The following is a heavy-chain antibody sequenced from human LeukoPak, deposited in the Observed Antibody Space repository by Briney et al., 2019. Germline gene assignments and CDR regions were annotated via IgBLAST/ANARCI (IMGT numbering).Heavy chain of an antibody. D-gene: IGHD3-9*01. CDR3: ARNEYDILAGYQEINYYYYYMDV. CDR1: GFSFSSYN. J-gene: IGHJ6*03. Sequence: GGSLRLSCAASGFSFSSYNMNWVRQAPGKGLEWVSSITTSSTYTFYADSVKGRFTISRDNAKNSLYLQMNSLRAEDTAVYYCARNEYDILAGYQEINYYYYYMDVWGKGTTVTISS. V-gene: IGHV3-21*04. CDR2: ITTSSTYT.